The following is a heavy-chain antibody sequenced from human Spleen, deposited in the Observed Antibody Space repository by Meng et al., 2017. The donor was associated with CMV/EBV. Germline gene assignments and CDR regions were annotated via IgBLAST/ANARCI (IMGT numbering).Heavy chain of an antibody. CDR1: GFTFSRYD. J-gene: IGHJ5*02. D-gene: IGHD3-10*01. Sequence: SCKASGFTFSRYDIDWVRQAPGQGLEWLGWMNLSNGNTGYAQKFQGKVTMTSSTSIRTAYMELSSLTFEDTAVYYCARGLPGYNWFDLWGQGTLVTVSS. CDR2: MNLSNGNT. V-gene: IGHV1-8*01. CDR3: ARGLPGYNWFDL.